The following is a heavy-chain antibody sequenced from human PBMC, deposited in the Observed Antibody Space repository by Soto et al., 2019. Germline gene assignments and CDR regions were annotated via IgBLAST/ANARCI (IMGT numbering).Heavy chain of an antibody. CDR1: GYSFTSYD. Sequence: QVQLVQSGAEVKKPGASVKVSCKASGYSFTSYDINWVRQATGQGLEWMGWMNPNSGKTGYAQKSQGRVTMTRNTSITTAYMWLSSLRSEDTAVYYCAGEAAAGLVYWCQGTLVTVSS. V-gene: IGHV1-8*01. J-gene: IGHJ4*02. CDR2: MNPNSGKT. CDR3: AGEAAAGLVY. D-gene: IGHD6-13*01.